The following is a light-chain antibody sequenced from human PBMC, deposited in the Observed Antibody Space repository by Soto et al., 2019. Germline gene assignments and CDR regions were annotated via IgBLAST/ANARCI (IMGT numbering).Light chain of an antibody. CDR1: TSDLGSYNL. Sequence: QSVLTQPASVSGSPGQSITISCSGTTSDLGSYNLVSWYQHHPGKAPKLMIYEVTNRPSGVSNRFSGSKSGNTASLTISGLQAEDEADYYCTSYSSSTTYVFGTGTKLTVL. V-gene: IGLV2-14*02. CDR3: TSYSSSTTYV. J-gene: IGLJ1*01. CDR2: EVT.